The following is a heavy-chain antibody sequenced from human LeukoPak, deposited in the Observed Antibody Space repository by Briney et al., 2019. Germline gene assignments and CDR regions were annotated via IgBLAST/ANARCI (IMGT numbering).Heavy chain of an antibody. D-gene: IGHD1-7*01. CDR2: IHYSGLT. J-gene: IGHJ4*02. V-gene: IGHV4-59*01. Sequence: PSETLSLTCTVSGGSLTTYYWNWIRQAPGKGLEWIGFIHYSGLTVYSPSLQSRVSMSVDTSRNQFSLDLSSVTAADTALYYCARDPPEDEWNSLDSWGQGILVTVSS. CDR1: GGSLTTYY. CDR3: ARDPPEDEWNSLDS.